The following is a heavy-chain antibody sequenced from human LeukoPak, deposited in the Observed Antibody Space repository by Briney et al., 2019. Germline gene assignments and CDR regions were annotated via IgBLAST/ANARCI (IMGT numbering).Heavy chain of an antibody. CDR3: ARESSSWYPYYYGMDV. CDR1: GGSISSYY. Sequence: SETLPLTCTVSGGSISSYYWSWIRQPPGKGLEWIGYIYYSGSTNYNPSLKSRVTISVDTSKNQFSLKLSSVTAADTAVYYCARESSSWYPYYYGMDVWGQGTTVTVSS. J-gene: IGHJ6*02. D-gene: IGHD6-13*01. V-gene: IGHV4-59*01. CDR2: IYYSGST.